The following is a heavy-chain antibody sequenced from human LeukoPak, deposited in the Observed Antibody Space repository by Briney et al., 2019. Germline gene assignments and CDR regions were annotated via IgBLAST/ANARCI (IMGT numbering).Heavy chain of an antibody. J-gene: IGHJ4*02. Sequence: GGSLRLSCAASGFTFRNYWMHWVRQAPGKGLVWVARINGDGRSTTYADSVQGRFTISRDNAENTLYLQMNSLRADDTAVYYCARDFMYKTNCVGCWGQGTLVTVSS. CDR2: INGDGRST. CDR3: ARDFMYKTNCVGC. D-gene: IGHD1-1*01. V-gene: IGHV3-74*01. CDR1: GFTFRNYW.